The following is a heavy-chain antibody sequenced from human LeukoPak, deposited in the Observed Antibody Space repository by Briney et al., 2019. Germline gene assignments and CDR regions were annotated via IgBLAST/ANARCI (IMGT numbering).Heavy chain of an antibody. J-gene: IGHJ4*02. CDR1: GGSFSGYY. V-gene: IGHV4-34*01. CDR3: ARLVGDYVTPY. D-gene: IGHD4-17*01. CDR2: INHRGST. Sequence: PSETLSLTCAVYGGSFSGYYWSWIRQPPGKGLEWIGEINHRGSTNYNPSLKSRVILSVDTSKNQFSLKLSSVTAADTAVYYCARLVGDYVTPYWGQGTLVTVSS.